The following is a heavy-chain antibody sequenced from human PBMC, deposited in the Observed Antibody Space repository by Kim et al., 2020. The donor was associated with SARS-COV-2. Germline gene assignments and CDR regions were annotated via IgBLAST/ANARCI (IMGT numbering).Heavy chain of an antibody. J-gene: IGHJ3*02. Sequence: SVKVSCKASGGTFSSYAISWVRQAPGQGLEWMGGIIPFFGTTNYAQKFQGRVTITADESTSTGYMELSSLLSEDTAVYSCARCSGYESEWNDAFDIWGQ. CDR1: GGTFSSYA. V-gene: IGHV1-69*13. CDR2: IIPFFGTT. CDR3: ARCSGYESEWNDAFDI. D-gene: IGHD5-12*01.